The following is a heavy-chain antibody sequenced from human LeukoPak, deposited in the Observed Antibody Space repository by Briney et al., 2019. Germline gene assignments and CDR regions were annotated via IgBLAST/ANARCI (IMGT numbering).Heavy chain of an antibody. V-gene: IGHV3-23*01. Sequence: PGGSLRLSCAASGFTFSSYAMSWVRQAPGKGLEWVSAISGSGGSTYYADSVKGRFTISRDNSKNTLYLQMNSLRAEDTAVYYCAKPFYCSSTSCFSFDYWGQGTLVTVSS. J-gene: IGHJ4*02. D-gene: IGHD2-2*01. CDR1: GFTFSSYA. CDR3: AKPFYCSSTSCFSFDY. CDR2: ISGSGGST.